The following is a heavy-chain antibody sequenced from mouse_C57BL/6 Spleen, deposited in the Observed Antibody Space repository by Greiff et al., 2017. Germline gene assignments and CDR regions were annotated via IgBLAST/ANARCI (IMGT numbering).Heavy chain of an antibody. D-gene: IGHD1-1*01. J-gene: IGHJ4*01. CDR3: AITTVVGDYAMDY. CDR2: FTLYSDAT. CDR1: YFAFMASA. V-gene: IGHV1-49*01. Sequence: LQESGAELVRPGSSVKLSCKASYFAFMASAMHWVKQRPGHGLEWIGSFTLYSDATEYSENFKGKATLTANTSSSTAYMELSSLTSEDSAVYYCAITTVVGDYAMDYWGQGTSVTVSS.